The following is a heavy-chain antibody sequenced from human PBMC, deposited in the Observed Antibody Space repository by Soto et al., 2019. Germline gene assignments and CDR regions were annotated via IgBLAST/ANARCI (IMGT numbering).Heavy chain of an antibody. CDR2: INSDGNST. J-gene: IGHJ4*02. D-gene: IGHD6-19*01. CDR1: GFTFSPFW. CDR3: AKEAEYSSGWDTFDY. V-gene: IGHV3-74*01. Sequence: GGSLRLSCAASGFTFSPFWMHWVRQVPGKGPVWVSRINSDGNSTSYADSVKGRFTISRDNAKNTLYLQMNSLRAEDTAVYYCAKEAEYSSGWDTFDYWGQGTLVTVSS.